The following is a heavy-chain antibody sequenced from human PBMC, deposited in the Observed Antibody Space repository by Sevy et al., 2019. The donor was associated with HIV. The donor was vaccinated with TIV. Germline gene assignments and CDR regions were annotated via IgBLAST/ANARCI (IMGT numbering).Heavy chain of an antibody. CDR1: GFIFSKYG. V-gene: IGHV3-30*02. J-gene: IGHJ5*02. Sequence: GGSLRLSCAASGFIFSKYGMHWVRQAPGKGMEWVAFIWSDGSNKYYADSVMGRLTISRDNSKNKLYLQMNSLRVEDTAVYYCAKSTSVSYLGWLDPWGQGTLVTVSS. CDR3: AKSTSVSYLGWLDP. D-gene: IGHD3-10*01. CDR2: IWSDGSNK.